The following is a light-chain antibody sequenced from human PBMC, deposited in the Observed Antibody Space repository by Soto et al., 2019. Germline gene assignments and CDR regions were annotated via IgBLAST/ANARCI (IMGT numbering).Light chain of an antibody. CDR1: SNDVGYYNF. CDR2: EVS. V-gene: IGLV2-14*01. Sequence: QSALTQPASVSGSPGQSITISCTGTSNDVGYYNFVSWYQHHPGKAPKLMIYEVSKRPSGVSNRFSASKSGNTASLTISGLQAEDEADYYCSSYTSSNTWVFXGGTQMTVL. J-gene: IGLJ3*02. CDR3: SSYTSSNTWV.